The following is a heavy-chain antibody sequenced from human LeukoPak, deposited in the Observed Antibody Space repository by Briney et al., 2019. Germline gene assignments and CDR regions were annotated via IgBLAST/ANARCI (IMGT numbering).Heavy chain of an antibody. CDR3: AKDHANTPVVTN. J-gene: IGHJ4*02. Sequence: PGGSLRLSCAASGFTFSRYGMSWVRQAPGKGLEWVSAINNRGGSTFYGDSVKGRFTISRDNSKNTVDLQMNNLRVDDTAIYYCAKDHANTPVVTNWGQGILVSVSS. D-gene: IGHD2-21*02. CDR2: INNRGGST. V-gene: IGHV3-23*01. CDR1: GFTFSRYG.